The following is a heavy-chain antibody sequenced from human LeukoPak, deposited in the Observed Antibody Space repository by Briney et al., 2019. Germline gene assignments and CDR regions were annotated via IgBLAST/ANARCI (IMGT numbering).Heavy chain of an antibody. J-gene: IGHJ4*02. V-gene: IGHV4-4*02. CDR2: IYHSGST. CDR1: GGSISSSNW. D-gene: IGHD3-22*01. Sequence: PSETLSLTCAVSGGSISSSNWWSWVRQPPGKGLEWIGEIYHSGSTNYNPSLKRRVTISVDKSKNQFSLKLSSVTAADTAVYYCARDDSSVFFSFWGQGTLVTVSS. CDR3: ARDDSSVFFSF.